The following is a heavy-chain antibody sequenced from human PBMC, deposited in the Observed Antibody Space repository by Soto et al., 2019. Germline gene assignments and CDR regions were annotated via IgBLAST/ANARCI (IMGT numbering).Heavy chain of an antibody. V-gene: IGHV1-69*01. CDR3: ARSPGGILTGLFSAYYYGMDV. Sequence: QVQLVQSGAEVKKPGSSVKVSCKASGGTFSSYAISWVRQAPGQGLEWLGGIIPIFGTAHYAQKFQGRVTITADESTSTDYMELSSLRSEDTAVYYCARSPGGILTGLFSAYYYGMDVWGQGTTVTVSS. J-gene: IGHJ6*02. CDR1: GGTFSSYA. CDR2: IIPIFGTA. D-gene: IGHD3-9*01.